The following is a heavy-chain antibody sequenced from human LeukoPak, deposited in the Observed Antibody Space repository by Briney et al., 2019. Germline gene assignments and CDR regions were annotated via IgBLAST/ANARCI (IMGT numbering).Heavy chain of an antibody. V-gene: IGHV3-30*19. D-gene: IGHD4-17*01. CDR1: GFTFSSYG. CDR3: ARSPTTTVTTHFDY. CDR2: ISYDGSNK. J-gene: IGHJ4*02. Sequence: GGSLRLSCAASGFTFSSYGMRWVRQAPGKGLEWVAVISYDGSNKYYADSVKGRFTISRDNSKNTLYLQMNSLRAEDTAVYYCARSPTTTVTTHFDYWGQGTLVTVSS.